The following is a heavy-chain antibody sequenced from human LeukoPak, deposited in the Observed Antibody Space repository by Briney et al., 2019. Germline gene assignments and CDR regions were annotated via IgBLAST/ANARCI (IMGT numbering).Heavy chain of an antibody. Sequence: GGSLRLSCAASGFTFSSYWMPWVRQAPGKGLVWVSQINFDGSRTTYADSVRGRFTISRDNAWNTLYLQMDSLRAEDTAVYFCARDGDVTIPFDSWGQGTLVTVPS. CDR2: INFDGSRT. CDR3: ARDGDVTIPFDS. V-gene: IGHV3-74*03. D-gene: IGHD2-21*02. J-gene: IGHJ4*02. CDR1: GFTFSSYW.